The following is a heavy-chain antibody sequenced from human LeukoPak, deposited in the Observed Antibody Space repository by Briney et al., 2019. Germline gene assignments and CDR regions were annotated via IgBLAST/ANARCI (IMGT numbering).Heavy chain of an antibody. V-gene: IGHV1-8*01. Sequence: ASVKVSCKTSGYTFSAYDVTWVRQAPGQGLEWMGWMNPNSGNTGSAQKFWGRVTMTSYASISSAYMELHRLTSEDTAVYYCARGVRNQLLSEYWGQGTLITVSS. CDR2: MNPNSGNT. CDR3: ARGVRNQLLSEY. CDR1: GYTFSAYD. J-gene: IGHJ4*02. D-gene: IGHD2-2*01.